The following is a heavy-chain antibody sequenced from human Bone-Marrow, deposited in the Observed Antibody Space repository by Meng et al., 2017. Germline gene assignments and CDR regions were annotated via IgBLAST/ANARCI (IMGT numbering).Heavy chain of an antibody. CDR3: ARVHFDY. CDR1: GFPFRSYA. J-gene: IGHJ4*02. V-gene: IGHV3-30*01. CDR2: ISYDGSNK. Sequence: VRVVESGGGVVNPWWSLRFSYASSGFPFRSYATLWVRQAPGKGLEWVSVISYDGSNKDYAVSVKGRFTISRDNSKNTLYLQMNSLRAEDTAVYYCARVHFDYWGQGTLVTVSS.